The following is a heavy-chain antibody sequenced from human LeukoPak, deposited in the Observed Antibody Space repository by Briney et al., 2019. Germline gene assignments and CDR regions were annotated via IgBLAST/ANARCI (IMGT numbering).Heavy chain of an antibody. J-gene: IGHJ6*03. CDR1: GGSISSYY. D-gene: IGHD5-24*01. Sequence: SETLSLTCTVSGGSISSYYWSWIRQPPGKGLEWIGEINHSGSTNYNPSLKSRVTISVDTSKNQFSLKLSSVTAADTAVYYCARLAEMAYAGISIYYYYYCMDVWGKGTTVTISS. CDR3: ARLAEMAYAGISIYYYYYCMDV. V-gene: IGHV4-34*01. CDR2: INHSGST.